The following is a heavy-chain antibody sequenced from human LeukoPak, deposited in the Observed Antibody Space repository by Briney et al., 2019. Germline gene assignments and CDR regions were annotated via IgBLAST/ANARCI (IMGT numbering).Heavy chain of an antibody. J-gene: IGHJ3*02. D-gene: IGHD3-16*02. V-gene: IGHV4-30-4*01. Sequence: KSSETLSLTCTVSGGSISSGDYYWSWIRQPPGKGLEWIGYIYYSGSTYYNPSLKSRVTISVDTSKNQFSLKLSSVTAADTAVYYCARAIRGITFGGVIVSDAFDIWGQGTMVTVSS. CDR3: ARAIRGITFGGVIVSDAFDI. CDR2: IYYSGST. CDR1: GGSISSGDYY.